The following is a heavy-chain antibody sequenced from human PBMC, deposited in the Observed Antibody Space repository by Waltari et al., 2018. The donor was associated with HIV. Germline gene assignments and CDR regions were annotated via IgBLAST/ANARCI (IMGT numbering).Heavy chain of an antibody. V-gene: IGHV3-15*01. Sequence: EVQLVESGGGLVKPGESLRLSCAASGFTLTNAWMSWVRQAPGKGLEWVGHSKSEDDGGTTDYAAPVKGRFTISRDDSKNALYLQMNSLKTEDTALYYCTSTGGGITDYWGQGTLVTVSS. CDR3: TSTGGGITDY. J-gene: IGHJ4*02. CDR1: GFTLTNAW. CDR2: SKSEDDGGTT. D-gene: IGHD2-15*01.